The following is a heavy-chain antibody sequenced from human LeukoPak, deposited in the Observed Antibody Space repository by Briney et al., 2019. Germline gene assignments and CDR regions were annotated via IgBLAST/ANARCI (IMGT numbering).Heavy chain of an antibody. D-gene: IGHD3-3*01. Sequence: SETLSLTCTVSGGSISSYYWSWIRQPAGKGLEWIGHIYYSGSTNYNPSLKSRVTISVDTSKNQFSLKLSSVTAADTAVYYCAREGIAGKDFGVVAFDYWGQGTLVTVSS. J-gene: IGHJ4*02. CDR3: AREGIAGKDFGVVAFDY. CDR2: IYYSGST. CDR1: GGSISSYY. V-gene: IGHV4-59*12.